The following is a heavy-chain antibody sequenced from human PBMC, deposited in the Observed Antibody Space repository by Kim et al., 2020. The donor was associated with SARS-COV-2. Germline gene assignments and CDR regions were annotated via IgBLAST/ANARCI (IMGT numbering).Heavy chain of an antibody. CDR3: AGLGRDDFWRGAYYYGMHV. CDR1: GGSISSYY. V-gene: IGHV4-59*08. Sequence: SETLSLTCTVSGGSISSYYWSWIRQPPGKGLEWIGYIYYSGSTNYNPSLKSRVTISVDTSKNQFSLKLSSLTAADTAVYYCAGLGRDDFWRGAYYYGMHV. D-gene: IGHD3-3*01. CDR2: IYYSGST. J-gene: IGHJ6*01.